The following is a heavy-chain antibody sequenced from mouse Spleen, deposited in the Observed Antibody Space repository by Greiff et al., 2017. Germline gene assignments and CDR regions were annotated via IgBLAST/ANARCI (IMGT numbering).Heavy chain of an antibody. Sequence: EVQLVESGGGLVQPGGSLKLSCAASGFTFSSYTMSWVRQTPEKRLEWVAYISNGGGSTYYPDTVKGRFTISRDNAKNTLYLQMSSLKSEDTAMYYCARRGYAYYYAMDYWGQGTSVTVSS. D-gene: IGHD2-14*01. V-gene: IGHV5-12-2*01. CDR1: GFTFSSYT. CDR3: ARRGYAYYYAMDY. CDR2: ISNGGGST. J-gene: IGHJ4*01.